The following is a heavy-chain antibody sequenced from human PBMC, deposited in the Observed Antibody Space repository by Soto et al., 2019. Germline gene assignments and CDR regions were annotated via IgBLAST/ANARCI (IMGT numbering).Heavy chain of an antibody. V-gene: IGHV4-31*03. D-gene: IGHD1-26*01. Sequence: QVQLQASCPGLVKPSQTLSLTCTVSGGSICSGGYYWSWICHHPGKGLELIGYIYYSASTYYNTSLKSRVNISVDTSKNPFYLKLSSVTAADTAVYYCARVRGGGPLDDWGQGHLVTVSS. CDR1: GGSICSGGYY. CDR3: ARVRGGGPLDD. CDR2: IYYSAST. J-gene: IGHJ4*02.